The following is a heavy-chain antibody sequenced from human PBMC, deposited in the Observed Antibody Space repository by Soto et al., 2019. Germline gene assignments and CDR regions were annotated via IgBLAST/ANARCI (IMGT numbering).Heavy chain of an antibody. CDR1: GGSISSSSYY. CDR3: ARHPVNYYDSSGYPSDAFDI. J-gene: IGHJ3*02. D-gene: IGHD3-22*01. Sequence: QLQLQESGPGLVKPSETLSLTCTVSGGSISSSSYYWGWIRQPPGKGLEWIGSIYYSGSTYYNPSLKSRVTISVDTSKNQFSLKLSSVTAADTAVYYCARHPVNYYDSSGYPSDAFDIWGQGTMVTVSS. CDR2: IYYSGST. V-gene: IGHV4-39*01.